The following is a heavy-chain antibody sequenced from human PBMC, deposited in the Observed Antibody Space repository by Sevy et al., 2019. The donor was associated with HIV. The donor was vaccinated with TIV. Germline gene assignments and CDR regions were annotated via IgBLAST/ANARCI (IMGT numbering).Heavy chain of an antibody. D-gene: IGHD3-3*01. J-gene: IGHJ4*02. CDR3: AREKGGIFGVVAGQFDS. Sequence: ASVKVSCKASGYSFTNHAIQWVRQAPGQGLEWMGWIKADNGNIKYSQKFQDGLTITRDTSATTAYMELRSLRPEDTALYFCAREKGGIFGVVAGQFDSWGQGTLVTVSS. CDR1: GYSFTNHA. CDR2: IKADNGNI. V-gene: IGHV1-3*01.